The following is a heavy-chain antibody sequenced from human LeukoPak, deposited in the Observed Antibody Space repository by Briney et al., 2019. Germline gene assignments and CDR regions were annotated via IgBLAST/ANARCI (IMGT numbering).Heavy chain of an antibody. D-gene: IGHD5-12*01. CDR3: AKDVAGYTAQGYYGMDV. CDR1: GFTFSSYG. CDR2: ISYDGSNK. J-gene: IGHJ6*02. Sequence: GGSLRLSCAASGFTFSSYGMHWVRQAPGKGLEWVAVISYDGSNKYYADSVKGRFTISRDNSKNMLYLQMNSLRAEDTAVYYCAKDVAGYTAQGYYGMDVWGQGTTVTVSS. V-gene: IGHV3-30*18.